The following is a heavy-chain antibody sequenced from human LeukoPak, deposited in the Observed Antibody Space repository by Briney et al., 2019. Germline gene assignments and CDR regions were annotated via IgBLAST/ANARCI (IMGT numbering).Heavy chain of an antibody. J-gene: IGHJ5*02. CDR1: GYMFFSYG. Sequence: ASVKVSCKASGYMFFSYGTNWVRQAPGQGLEWMGWISTYNGNTNYAQNFQGRVTLTTDTSTSTAYMELRSLTSDDTAGYYCARDLGGNFVVTWFDPWGQGTLVTVSS. CDR2: ISTYNGNT. CDR3: ARDLGGNFVVTWFDP. D-gene: IGHD2-21*01. V-gene: IGHV1-18*01.